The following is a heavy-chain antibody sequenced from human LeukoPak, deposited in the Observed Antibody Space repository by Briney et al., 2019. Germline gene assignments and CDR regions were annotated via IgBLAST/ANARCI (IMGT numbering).Heavy chain of an antibody. V-gene: IGHV3-21*06. J-gene: IGHJ4*02. CDR2: ISSSSSYI. CDR1: GFTFSSYG. D-gene: IGHD3-16*01. Sequence: GGSLRLSCAASGFTFSSYGLSWVRQAPGKGLEWVSSISSSSSYIYYADSVKGRFTISRDNAKNTLYLQMNSLRAEDTAVYYCARAGAYHFDNWGQGTLVTVSS. CDR3: ARAGAYHFDN.